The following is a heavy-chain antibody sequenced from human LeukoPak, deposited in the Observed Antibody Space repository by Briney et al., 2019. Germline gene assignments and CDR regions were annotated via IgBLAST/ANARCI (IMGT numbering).Heavy chain of an antibody. CDR1: GGSFSGYY. CDR3: ATPSTGGRFDP. V-gene: IGHV4-34*01. Sequence: PSETLSLTCTVSGGSFSGYYWSWIRQPPGQGLEWIGEINHSGSTNYNQSLKSRVTISVDTSKNQFSLKLSSVTAADTAVYYCATPSTGGRFDPWGQGTLVTVSS. J-gene: IGHJ5*02. D-gene: IGHD1-14*01. CDR2: INHSGST.